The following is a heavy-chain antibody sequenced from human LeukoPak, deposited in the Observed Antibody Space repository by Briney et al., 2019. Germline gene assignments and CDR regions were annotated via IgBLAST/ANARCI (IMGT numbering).Heavy chain of an antibody. CDR1: GYTFTSYG. CDR3: ARGRSSGWHDYYYYYMDV. Sequence: ASVKVSCKASGYTFTSYGISWVRQAPGQGLEWMGWISAYNGNTNYAQKLQGRVTMTTDTSTSTAYMELRSLRSDDTAVYYCARGRSSGWHDYYYYYMDVWGKGTTVTVSS. D-gene: IGHD6-19*01. J-gene: IGHJ6*03. V-gene: IGHV1-18*01. CDR2: ISAYNGNT.